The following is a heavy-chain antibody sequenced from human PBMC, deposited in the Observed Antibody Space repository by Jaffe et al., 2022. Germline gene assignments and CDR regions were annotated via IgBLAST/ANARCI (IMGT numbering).Heavy chain of an antibody. J-gene: IGHJ4*02. V-gene: IGHV2-26*01. CDR1: GFSLSNARMG. Sequence: QVTLKESGPVLVKPTETLTLTCTVSGFSLSNARMGVSWIRQPPGKALEWLAHIFSNDEKSYSTSLKSRLTISKDTSKSQVVLTMTNMDPVDTATYYCARSSARGYDFWSGWLPSHYFDYWGQGTLVTVSS. CDR2: IFSNDEK. CDR3: ARSSARGYDFWSGWLPSHYFDY. D-gene: IGHD3-3*01.